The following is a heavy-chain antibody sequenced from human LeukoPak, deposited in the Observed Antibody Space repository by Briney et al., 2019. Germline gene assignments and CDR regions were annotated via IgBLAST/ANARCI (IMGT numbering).Heavy chain of an antibody. J-gene: IGHJ4*02. V-gene: IGHV1-2*02. CDR2: INPNSGGT. D-gene: IGHD2-2*01. CDR1: GYTFTDYY. Sequence: ASVKVSCKASGYTFTDYYMHWVRQAPGQGLEWMGWINPNSGGTNYAQKFQGRVTMTRDTSISTAYMELSRLRSDDTAVYYCATDYCSSTSCYSGVDYWGQGTLVTVSS. CDR3: ATDYCSSTSCYSGVDY.